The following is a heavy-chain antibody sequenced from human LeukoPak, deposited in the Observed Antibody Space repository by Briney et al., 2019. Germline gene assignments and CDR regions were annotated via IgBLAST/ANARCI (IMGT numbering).Heavy chain of an antibody. CDR2: INPNSGGT. V-gene: IGHV1-2*02. J-gene: IGHJ5*02. CDR1: GYTFTGYY. Sequence: ASVKVSCKASGYTFTGYYMHWVRQAPGQGLEWMGWINPNSGGTNYAQKFQGRFTMTRDTSISTAYMELSRLRSDDTAVYYCARAGTTGTMWYNWFDPWGQGTLVTVSS. D-gene: IGHD1-1*01. CDR3: ARAGTTGTMWYNWFDP.